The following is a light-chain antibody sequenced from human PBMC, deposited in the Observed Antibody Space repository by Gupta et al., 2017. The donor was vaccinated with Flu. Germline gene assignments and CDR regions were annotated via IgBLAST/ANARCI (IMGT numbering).Light chain of an antibody. CDR2: GAS. Sequence: EIALTQSPGTLSLSPGERATLSCRASQSVTSSYLAWYQQKPGQAPRLLIYGASSRATGIPDRLSGSGSGTDFTLTISRLEPEDFAVYYCQQYGSLPITFGQGTRLEIK. CDR3: QQYGSLPIT. J-gene: IGKJ5*01. CDR1: QSVTSSY. V-gene: IGKV3-20*01.